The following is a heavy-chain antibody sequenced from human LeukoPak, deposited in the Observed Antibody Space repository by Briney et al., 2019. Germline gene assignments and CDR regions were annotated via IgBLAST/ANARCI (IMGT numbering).Heavy chain of an antibody. Sequence: ASETLSLTCTVSGGSISSYYWSWIRQPPGNGLEWIGYIYYSGSTNYNPSLKSRVTISVDTSKNHFSLKLSSVTAADTAVYYCARGDGDYGWFDPWGQGTLVTVSS. D-gene: IGHD4-17*01. CDR3: ARGDGDYGWFDP. J-gene: IGHJ5*02. CDR2: IYYSGST. V-gene: IGHV4-59*01. CDR1: GGSISSYY.